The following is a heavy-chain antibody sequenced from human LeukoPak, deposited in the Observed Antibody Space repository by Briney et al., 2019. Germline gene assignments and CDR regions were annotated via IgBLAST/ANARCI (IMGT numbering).Heavy chain of an antibody. J-gene: IGHJ5*02. CDR2: INHSGST. CDR1: GGSISSSSYY. D-gene: IGHD5-12*01. Sequence: MPSETLSLTCTVSGGSISSSSYYWSWIRQPPGKGLEWIGEINHSGSTNYNPSLKSRVTISVDTSKNQFSLKLSSVTAADTAVYYCASRVWWLRSWGQGTLVTVSS. V-gene: IGHV4-39*07. CDR3: ASRVWWLRS.